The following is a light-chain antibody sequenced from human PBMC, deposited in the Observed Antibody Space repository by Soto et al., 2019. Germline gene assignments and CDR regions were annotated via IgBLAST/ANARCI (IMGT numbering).Light chain of an antibody. CDR2: EVS. J-gene: IGLJ2*01. V-gene: IGLV2-23*02. CDR3: CSYAGSSPV. Sequence: QSALTQPASVSGSPGQSITISCTGTSSDVGSYNLFSWYQQHPGKAPKLMIYEVSKRPSGVSNRFSGAKSGNTASRTISWLQAEDEADYYCCSYAGSSPVFGGGTKLTVL. CDR1: SSDVGSYNL.